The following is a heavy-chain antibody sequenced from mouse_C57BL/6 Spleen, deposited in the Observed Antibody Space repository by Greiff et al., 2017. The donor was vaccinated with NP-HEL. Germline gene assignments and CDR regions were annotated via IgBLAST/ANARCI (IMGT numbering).Heavy chain of an antibody. Sequence: EVQGVESGGGLVKPGGSLKLSCAASGFTFSDHGMHWVRQAPEKGLEWVAYISSGSSTIYYADTVKGRFTISRDNAKNTLFLQMTSLRSEDTAMYYCARPIYYGNYFDYWGQGTTLTVSS. CDR2: ISSGSSTI. J-gene: IGHJ2*01. CDR3: ARPIYYGNYFDY. V-gene: IGHV5-17*01. D-gene: IGHD2-1*01. CDR1: GFTFSDHG.